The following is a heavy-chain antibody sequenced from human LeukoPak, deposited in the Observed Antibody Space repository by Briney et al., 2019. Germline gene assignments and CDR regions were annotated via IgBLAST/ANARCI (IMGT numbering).Heavy chain of an antibody. Sequence: GGSLRLSCAASGFTFSSYAMSWVRQAPGRGLEWVSAISSSGSSTYYADSMKGRFTISRDNSKNTLYLQMNGLRAEDTAVYYCARACSGGSCYLAAFDIWGQGTMVTVSS. CDR2: ISSSGSST. CDR3: ARACSGGSCYLAAFDI. D-gene: IGHD2-15*01. V-gene: IGHV3-23*01. CDR1: GFTFSSYA. J-gene: IGHJ3*02.